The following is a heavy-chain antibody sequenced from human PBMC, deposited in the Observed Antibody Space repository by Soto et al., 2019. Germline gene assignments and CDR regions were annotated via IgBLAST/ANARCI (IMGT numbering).Heavy chain of an antibody. J-gene: IGHJ5*02. V-gene: IGHV4-30-2*01. Sequence: QLQLQESGSGLVKASQTLSLTCAVAGGAISRGGYSWSWIRQPPGKGLEWIGDIYHSGSTCYKPSLKSRVTISVDRSKNQFSLKLSSVTAADTAVYYCARVPGPWGQGTLVTVSS. D-gene: IGHD3-10*01. CDR1: GGAISRGGYS. CDR2: IYHSGST. CDR3: ARVPGP.